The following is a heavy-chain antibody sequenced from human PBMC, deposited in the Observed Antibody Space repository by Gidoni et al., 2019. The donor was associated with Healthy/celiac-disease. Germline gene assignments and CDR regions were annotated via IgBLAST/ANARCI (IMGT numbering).Heavy chain of an antibody. V-gene: IGHV3-48*01. J-gene: IGHJ6*04. CDR3: ARDHRPSGEQWLAYYYYYGMDV. Sequence: EVQLVESGGGLVQPGGSLRLSCAASGFTFSSYSMTWVRQAPGKGLEGVSYISSSSSTIYYADSVKGRFTISRDNAKNSLYLQMNSLRAEDTAVYYCARDHRPSGEQWLAYYYYYGMDVWGKGTTVTVSS. D-gene: IGHD6-19*01. CDR1: GFTFSSYS. CDR2: ISSSSSTI.